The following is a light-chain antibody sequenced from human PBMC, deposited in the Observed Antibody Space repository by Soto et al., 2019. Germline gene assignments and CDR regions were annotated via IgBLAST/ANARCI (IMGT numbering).Light chain of an antibody. CDR2: EVS. CDR3: SSYTSSSWV. V-gene: IGLV2-14*01. J-gene: IGLJ3*02. CDR1: SSDVGGYNY. Sequence: QSALTQPASVSGSPGQSITISCTGTSSDVGGYNYVSWYQQHPGKAPKLMIYEVSNRPSGVSNRFSGSKSGNTASLTISRLPAEDEADYYCSSYTSSSWVFGGGTKVTVL.